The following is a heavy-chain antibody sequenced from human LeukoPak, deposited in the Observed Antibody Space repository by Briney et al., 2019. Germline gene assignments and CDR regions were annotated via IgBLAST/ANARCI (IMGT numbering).Heavy chain of an antibody. Sequence: SETLSLTCTVSGGSISSGDYYWRWIRQPPGKGLEWIGYIYYSGSTYYNPSLKSRVTISVDTSKNQFSLKLSSVTAADTAVYYCASLVATIGNFDYWGQGTLVTVSS. CDR1: GGSISSGDYY. V-gene: IGHV4-30-4*01. D-gene: IGHD5-12*01. CDR3: ASLVATIGNFDY. CDR2: IYYSGST. J-gene: IGHJ4*02.